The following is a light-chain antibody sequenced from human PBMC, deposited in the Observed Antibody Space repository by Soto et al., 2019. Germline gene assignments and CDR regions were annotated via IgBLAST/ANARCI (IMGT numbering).Light chain of an antibody. V-gene: IGKV3D-15*01. J-gene: IGKJ4*01. CDR2: GAS. Sequence: ERVMTQSQTTLSVSPGHRATLSSRASQSVSSNLAWYKQKTGQAPRLLIYGASSRATGIPARFSGSGSGTEFTLTISSLKSEDFEVYYCQHYNEWPLTFGGGTKVDI. CDR3: QHYNEWPLT. CDR1: QSVSSN.